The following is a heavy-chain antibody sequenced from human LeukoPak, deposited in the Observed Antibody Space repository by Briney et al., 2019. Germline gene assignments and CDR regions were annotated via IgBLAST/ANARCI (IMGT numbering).Heavy chain of an antibody. J-gene: IGHJ4*02. D-gene: IGHD1-26*01. CDR1: GGTFSSYA. Sequence: ASVKVSCKASGGTFSSYAISWVRQAPGQGLEWMGGIIPIFGTANYAQKFQGRVTITADESTSTAYMELSSLRSEDTAVYYCASHFGYSGSYDPRYYFDFWGQGTLVTVSS. V-gene: IGHV1-69*13. CDR2: IIPIFGTA. CDR3: ASHFGYSGSYDPRYYFDF.